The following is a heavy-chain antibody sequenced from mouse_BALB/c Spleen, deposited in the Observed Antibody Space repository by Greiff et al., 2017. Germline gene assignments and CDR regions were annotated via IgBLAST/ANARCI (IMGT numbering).Heavy chain of an antibody. CDR2: IDPENGNT. D-gene: IGHD1-1*01. CDR3: AYYYGSSSLYFDV. J-gene: IGHJ1*01. Sequence: VQLQQSGAELVRPGALVKLSCKASGFNINDYYMHWVKQRPEQGLEWIGWIDPENGNTIYDPKFQGKASITADTSSNTAYLQLSSLTSEDTAVYYCAYYYGSSSLYFDVWGAGTTVTVSS. CDR1: GFNINDYY. V-gene: IGHV14-1*02.